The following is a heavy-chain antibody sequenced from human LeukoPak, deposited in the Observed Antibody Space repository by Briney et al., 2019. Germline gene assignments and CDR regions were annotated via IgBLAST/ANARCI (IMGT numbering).Heavy chain of an antibody. CDR3: ARDLLGGAFDI. CDR2: IYTRGNK. CDR1: GFVVSDTF. J-gene: IGHJ3*02. D-gene: IGHD2-15*01. V-gene: IGHV3-66*01. Sequence: GGSLRLSCAASGFVVSDTFMSWFRQAPGKGLEWVSVIYTRGNKFYADSVKGRFTISRDNSENTLYLQMNSLRAEDSAVYYCARDLLGGAFDIWGQGTMVTVSS.